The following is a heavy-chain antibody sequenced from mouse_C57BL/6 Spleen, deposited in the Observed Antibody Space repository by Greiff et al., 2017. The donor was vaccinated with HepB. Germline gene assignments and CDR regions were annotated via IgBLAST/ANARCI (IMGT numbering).Heavy chain of an antibody. CDR1: GYSITSGYY. CDR2: ISYDGSN. V-gene: IGHV3-6*01. J-gene: IGHJ2*01. CDR3: ARDGNYYGLFDY. D-gene: IGHD1-1*01. Sequence: EVKLQESGPGLVKPSQSLSLTCSVTGYSITSGYYWNWIRQFPGNKLEWMGYISYDGSNNYNPSLKNRISITRDTSKNQFFLKLNSVTTEDTATYYCARDGNYYGLFDYWGQGTTLTVSS.